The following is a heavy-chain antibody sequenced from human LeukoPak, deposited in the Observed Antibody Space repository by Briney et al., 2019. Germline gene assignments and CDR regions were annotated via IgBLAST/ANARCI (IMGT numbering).Heavy chain of an antibody. CDR2: IYYSGNT. J-gene: IGHJ4*02. V-gene: IGHV4-59*08. Sequence: SETLSLTCTVSGGSISSYYWSWIRQPPGKGLEWTGYIYYSGNTNYNPSFKSRVTISVDTSKNQFSLRLSSVTAADTAVYYCARQSQTLTTADFDYWGQGTLVTVSS. CDR1: GGSISSYY. D-gene: IGHD4/OR15-4a*01. CDR3: ARQSQTLTTADFDY.